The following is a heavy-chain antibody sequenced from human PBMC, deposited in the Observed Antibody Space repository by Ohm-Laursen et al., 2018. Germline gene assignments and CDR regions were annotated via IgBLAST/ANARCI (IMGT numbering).Heavy chain of an antibody. D-gene: IGHD2-2*01. CDR2: INTGGGST. J-gene: IGHJ4*02. CDR3: ARGQPMDF. CDR1: GYTFTNYY. Sequence: GASVKVSCKASGYTFTNYYMHWVRQAPGQGLEWMGIINTGGGSTSHAQKFQGRLTMTRDTSTSTVYMELSSLRSEDTAMYYCARGQPMDFWGQGALVTVSS. V-gene: IGHV1-46*01.